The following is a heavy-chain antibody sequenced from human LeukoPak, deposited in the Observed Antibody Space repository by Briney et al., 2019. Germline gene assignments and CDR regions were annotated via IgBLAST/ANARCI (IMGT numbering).Heavy chain of an antibody. CDR2: INANSGDT. CDR3: ARQISGYSDY. Sequence: ASVKVSCKASGYTFTSYDINWVRQAPGQGLEWMGWINANSGDTKYARKFQGRVTMTRDTSISTAYMELSRLRSDDTAMYYCARQISGYSDYWGQGTLVTVSS. D-gene: IGHD3-22*01. V-gene: IGHV1-2*02. CDR1: GYTFTSYD. J-gene: IGHJ4*02.